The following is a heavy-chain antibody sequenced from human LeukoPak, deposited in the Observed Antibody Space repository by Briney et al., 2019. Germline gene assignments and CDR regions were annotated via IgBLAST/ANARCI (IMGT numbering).Heavy chain of an antibody. CDR3: AKLYYDFWSAPDY. CDR1: GFTFSSYA. D-gene: IGHD3-3*01. J-gene: IGHJ4*02. Sequence: GGSLRLSCAASGFTFSSYAMSWVRQAPGKGLEWVSAISGSGGSTYYADSVKGRLTISRDNSKNTLYLQMNSLRAEDTAVYYCAKLYYDFWSAPDYWGQGTLVTVSS. CDR2: ISGSGGST. V-gene: IGHV3-23*01.